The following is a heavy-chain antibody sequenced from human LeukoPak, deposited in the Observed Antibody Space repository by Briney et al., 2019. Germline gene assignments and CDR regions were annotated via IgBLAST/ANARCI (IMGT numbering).Heavy chain of an antibody. CDR2: IHPSTGNP. CDR3: ARAFQSLGGLSLPDY. CDR1: GYTFTSCA. V-gene: IGHV7-4-1*02. Sequence: ASVKVSCKASGYTFTSCAMNWVRQAPGQGLEWMGWIHPSTGNPTYAQGFTGRFVFSLDTSVSTTYLQISSLKAEDTAVYYCARAFQSLGGLSLPDYWGQGTLVTVSS. J-gene: IGHJ4*02. D-gene: IGHD3-16*02.